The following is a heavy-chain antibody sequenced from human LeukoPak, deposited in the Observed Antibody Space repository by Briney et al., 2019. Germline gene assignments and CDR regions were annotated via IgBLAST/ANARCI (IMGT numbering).Heavy chain of an antibody. CDR2: VYHRGST. V-gene: IGHV4-59*12. CDR1: GGSISSYY. J-gene: IGHJ3*02. CDR3: ARVSGWHQRLGAFDI. D-gene: IGHD6-19*01. Sequence: PSETLSLTCIVSGGSISSYYWNWIRQPPGKGLEWIGYVYHRGSTNSNPSLKSRVTISVDTSKNQFSLKLSSVTAADTAVYYCARVSGWHQRLGAFDIWGQGTMVTVSS.